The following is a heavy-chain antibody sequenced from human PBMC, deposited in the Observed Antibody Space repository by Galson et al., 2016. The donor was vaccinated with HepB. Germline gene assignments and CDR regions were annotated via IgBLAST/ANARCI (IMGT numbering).Heavy chain of an antibody. CDR1: GGSISSGDYS. CDR3: AREKVGYCSGGSCYGSGNCFDP. V-gene: IGHV4-30-4*01. J-gene: IGHJ5*02. CDR2: IYYSGST. D-gene: IGHD2-15*01. Sequence: TLSLTCTVSGGSISSGDYSWSWIRQPPGKGLEWIGFIYYSGSTYYNPSLKSRVTIAVDTSKNQVSLRLSSVTAADTAVYYCAREKVGYCSGGSCYGSGNCFDPWGQGTLVTVSS.